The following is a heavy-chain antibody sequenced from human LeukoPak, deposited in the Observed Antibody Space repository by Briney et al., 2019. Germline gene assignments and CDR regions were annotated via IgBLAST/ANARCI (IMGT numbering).Heavy chain of an antibody. CDR3: ARGLITHIVVVTAILDY. Sequence: PSETLSLTCAVYGGSFSGYYWSWIRQPPGKGLEWIGEINHSGSTNYNPSLKSRVTISVDTSKNQFSLKLSSVTAADTAVYYCARGLITHIVVVTAILDYWGQGTLVTVSS. V-gene: IGHV4-34*01. CDR1: GGSFSGYY. D-gene: IGHD2-21*02. J-gene: IGHJ4*02. CDR2: INHSGST.